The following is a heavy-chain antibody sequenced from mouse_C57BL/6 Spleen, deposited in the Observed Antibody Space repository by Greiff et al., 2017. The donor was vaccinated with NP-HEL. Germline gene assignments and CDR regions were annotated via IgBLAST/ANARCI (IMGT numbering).Heavy chain of an antibody. V-gene: IGHV1-26*01. CDR3: GRGSNWAY. CDR2: INPNNGGT. Sequence: EVQLQQSGPELVKPGASVKISCKASGYTFTDYYMNWVKQSHGKSLEWIGDINPNNGGTSYNQKFKGKATLTVDKSSSTAYMELRSLTSEDSAVYYCGRGSNWAYWGQGTLVTVSA. CDR1: GYTFTDYY. J-gene: IGHJ3*01. D-gene: IGHD2-5*01.